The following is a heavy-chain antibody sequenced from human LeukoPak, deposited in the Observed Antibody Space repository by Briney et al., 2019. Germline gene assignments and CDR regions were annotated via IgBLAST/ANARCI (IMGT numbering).Heavy chain of an antibody. CDR1: GGSFSGYY. Sequence: SETLSLTCAVYGGSFSGYYWNWIRQPPGKGLEWIGEINHSGSTNYNPSLKSRVTISVDTSKNQFSLKLSSVTAADTAVYYCARGLPAAILSYYYYYMDVWGKGTTVTVSS. CDR2: INHSGST. J-gene: IGHJ6*03. CDR3: ARGLPAAILSYYYYYMDV. V-gene: IGHV4-34*01. D-gene: IGHD2-2*01.